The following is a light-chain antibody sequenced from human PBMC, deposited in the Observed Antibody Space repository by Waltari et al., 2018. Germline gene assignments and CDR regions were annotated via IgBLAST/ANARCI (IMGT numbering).Light chain of an antibody. CDR1: NSDVGGYNY. Sequence: QPALTQPASVSGSPGQSITIPCTVTNSDVGGYNYVSWYQHHPGKAPKLVISDVSKRPAGVSNRFSGSKSGNTASLTISGLQAEDEADYFCSSFTTSSASDFVFGTGTKVTVL. V-gene: IGLV2-14*03. CDR2: DVS. CDR3: SSFTTSSASDFV. J-gene: IGLJ1*01.